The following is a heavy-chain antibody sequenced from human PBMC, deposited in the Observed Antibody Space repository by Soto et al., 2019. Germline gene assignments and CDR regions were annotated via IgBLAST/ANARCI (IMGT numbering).Heavy chain of an antibody. CDR3: AKDNSAVTTFFDY. CDR1: GFPFSSYA. CDR2: ISGSGGST. D-gene: IGHD4-17*01. V-gene: IGHV3-23*01. J-gene: IGHJ4*02. Sequence: GGSLRLSCAASGFPFSSYAMSWVRQAPGKGLEWVSAISGSGGSTYYADSVKGRFTISRDNSKNTLYLQMNSLRAEDTAVYYCAKDNSAVTTFFDYWGQGTLVTVSS.